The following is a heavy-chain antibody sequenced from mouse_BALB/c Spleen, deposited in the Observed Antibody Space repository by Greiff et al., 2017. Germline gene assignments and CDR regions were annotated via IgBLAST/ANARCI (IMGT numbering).Heavy chain of an antibody. CDR3: ARHAARAHYFDY. CDR1: GFTFSSYA. Sequence: EVKLVESGGGLVKPGGSLKLSCAASGFTFSSYAMSWVRQTPEKRLEWVATISSGGSYTYYPDSVKGRFTISRDNAKNTLYLQMSSLRSEDTAMYYCARHAARAHYFDYWGQGTTLTVSS. CDR2: ISSGGSYT. D-gene: IGHD3-1*01. V-gene: IGHV5-9-3*01. J-gene: IGHJ2*01.